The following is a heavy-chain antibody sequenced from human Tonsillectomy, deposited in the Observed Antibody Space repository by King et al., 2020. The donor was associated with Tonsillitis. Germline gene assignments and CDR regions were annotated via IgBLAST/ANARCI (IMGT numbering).Heavy chain of an antibody. V-gene: IGHV1-18*01. Sequence: VQLVQSGAEVKKPGASVKVSCKASGYTFTSYGISWVRQAPGQGLEWMGWISAYNGNTNFAQKLQARVTMTTDTSTSTAYMELRSLRSDDTAVYYCARDKKYYDFLSCYSQDNWYFDLWGRGTLVTVSS. CDR3: ARDKKYYDFLSCYSQDNWYFDL. J-gene: IGHJ2*01. CDR1: GYTFTSYG. CDR2: ISAYNGNT. D-gene: IGHD3-3*01.